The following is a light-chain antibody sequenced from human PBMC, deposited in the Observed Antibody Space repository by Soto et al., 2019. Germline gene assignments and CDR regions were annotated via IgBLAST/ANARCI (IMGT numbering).Light chain of an antibody. CDR1: QSVSSY. CDR3: QQRSNWPPLT. V-gene: IGKV3-11*01. J-gene: IGKJ3*01. CDR2: DAS. Sequence: EIVLTQSPATLSLSPGERATLSCRASQSVSSYLAWYQQKPGQAPRLLIYDASNRATGIPARFSGSGSGTDFPRTISSLEPEDFAVYYCQQRSNWPPLTFGPGTKVDIK.